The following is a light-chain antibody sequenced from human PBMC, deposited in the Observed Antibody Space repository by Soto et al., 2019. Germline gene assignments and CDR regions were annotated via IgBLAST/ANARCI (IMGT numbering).Light chain of an antibody. CDR1: SSDIGGYAY. CDR3: SSYRSSSTPYV. CDR2: DVS. J-gene: IGLJ1*01. V-gene: IGLV2-14*03. Sequence: QAVLTQPASVSGSPGQSITISCTGTSSDIGGYAYVSWYQQYPGKAPKVIIYDVSNRPSGVSNRFSGSKSGNTASLTISGLQAEDEADYYCSSYRSSSTPYVFGAGTKLTVL.